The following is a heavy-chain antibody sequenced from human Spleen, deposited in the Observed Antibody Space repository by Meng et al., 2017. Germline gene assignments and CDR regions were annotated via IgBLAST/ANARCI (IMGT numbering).Heavy chain of an antibody. Sequence: GESLKISCAASGFTFSSYWMHWVRQAPGKGLVWVSRINSDGSSTSYADSVKGRFTISRDNAKNPLYLQMNSLRAEDTAVYYCARDSGGSYYDYWGQGTLVTVSS. CDR2: INSDGSST. CDR3: ARDSGGSYYDY. V-gene: IGHV3-74*01. J-gene: IGHJ4*02. D-gene: IGHD1-26*01. CDR1: GFTFSSYW.